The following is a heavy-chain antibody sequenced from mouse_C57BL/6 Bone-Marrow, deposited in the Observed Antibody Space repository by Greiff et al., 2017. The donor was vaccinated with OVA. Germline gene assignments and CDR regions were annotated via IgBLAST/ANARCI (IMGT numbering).Heavy chain of an antibody. D-gene: IGHD1-1*01. CDR1: GYSFTGYY. J-gene: IGHJ2*01. Sequence: VQLQQSGPELVKPGASVKISCKASGYSFTGYYMNWVKQSPEKSLEWIGEINPSTGGTTYNQKFKAKATLTVDKSSSTAYMQLKSLTSEDSAVYYCARVHYYGSSFDYWGQGTTLTVSS. CDR3: ARVHYYGSSFDY. V-gene: IGHV1-42*01. CDR2: INPSTGGT.